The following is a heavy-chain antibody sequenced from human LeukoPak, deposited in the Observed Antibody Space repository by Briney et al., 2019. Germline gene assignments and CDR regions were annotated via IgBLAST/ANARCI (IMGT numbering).Heavy chain of an antibody. V-gene: IGHV3-11*04. Sequence: GGSLRLSCAASGFTFSDYYMSWIRQAPGKGLEWVSYISSSGNSTYYSDSVRGRFTISRDNAKNSLHLQMNSLRAEDTAVYYCERDGGSSWYFDYWGQGTLATVSS. CDR2: ISSSGNST. D-gene: IGHD6-13*01. CDR1: GFTFSDYY. J-gene: IGHJ4*02. CDR3: ERDGGSSWYFDY.